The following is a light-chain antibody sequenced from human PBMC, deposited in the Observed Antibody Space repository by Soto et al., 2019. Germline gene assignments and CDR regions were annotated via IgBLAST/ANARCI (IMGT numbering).Light chain of an antibody. Sequence: HSALTQPASVSGSPGQSITISCTGTSSDVGGYNFVSWYQQHPGKAPKLMIYDVSYRPSGVSDRFSGSKSDNTASLTISGLQAEDEADYYCSSYSSSSTYVVFGGGTKVTVL. J-gene: IGLJ2*01. CDR1: SSDVGGYNF. CDR3: SSYSSSSTYVV. V-gene: IGLV2-14*01. CDR2: DVS.